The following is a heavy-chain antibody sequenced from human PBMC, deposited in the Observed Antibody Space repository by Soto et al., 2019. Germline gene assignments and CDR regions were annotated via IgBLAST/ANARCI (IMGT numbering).Heavy chain of an antibody. Sequence: VGSLRLSCEVSGFTFSMYSMSWVRQSPGKGLEWVAKIPQDGVDGHYADSVKGRFIISRDNDKNSLHLQLNNLRAEDTAVYYCARDHLILPAHDFFYGSDVWGRGATVTVSS. CDR2: IPQDGVDG. V-gene: IGHV3-7*03. CDR1: GFTFSMYS. CDR3: ARDHLILPAHDFFYGSDV. J-gene: IGHJ6*02. D-gene: IGHD2-21*02.